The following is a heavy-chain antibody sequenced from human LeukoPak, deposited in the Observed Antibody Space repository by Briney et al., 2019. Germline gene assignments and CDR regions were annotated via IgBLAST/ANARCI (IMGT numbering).Heavy chain of an antibody. D-gene: IGHD3-9*01. CDR1: GGTFSSYA. J-gene: IGHJ4*02. CDR3: ARERAPVYDILTGYPATGAYYFDY. CDR2: IIPTLGIA. Sequence: SVKVSCKASGGTFSSYAISWVRQAPGQGLEWMGRIIPTLGIANYAQKFQGRVTITADKSTSTAYMELSSLRSEDTAVYYCARERAPVYDILTGYPATGAYYFDYWGQGTLVTVSS. V-gene: IGHV1-69*04.